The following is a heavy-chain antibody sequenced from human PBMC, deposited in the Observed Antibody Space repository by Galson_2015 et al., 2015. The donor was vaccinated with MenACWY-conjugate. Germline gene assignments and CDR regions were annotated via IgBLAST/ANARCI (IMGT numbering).Heavy chain of an antibody. CDR2: IGAYNGNT. Sequence: SVKVSCKASGYTFTSYGISWVRQAPGQGLEWMGWIGAYNGNTNYAQKLQGRVTMTTDTSTSTAYMELRSLRSDDTAVYYCARDRLELHIWFDPWGQGTLVTVSS. J-gene: IGHJ5*02. V-gene: IGHV1-18*01. D-gene: IGHD1-7*01. CDR1: GYTFTSYG. CDR3: ARDRLELHIWFDP.